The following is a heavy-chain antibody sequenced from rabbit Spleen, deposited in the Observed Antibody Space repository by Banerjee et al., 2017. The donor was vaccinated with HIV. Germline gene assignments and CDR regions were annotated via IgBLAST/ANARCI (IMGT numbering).Heavy chain of an antibody. CDR3: ARDTGTSFSTYGMDL. J-gene: IGHJ6*01. V-gene: IGHV1S40*01. CDR2: IAGGSGGFT. D-gene: IGHD8-1*01. CDR1: GFSFSSSDY. Sequence: QSLEESGGDLVKPGASLTLTCTASGFSFSSSDYMCWVRQAPGKGLEWISCIAGGSGGFTYSATWAKGRFTCSKTSSTTVTLQMTSLTAADTATYFCARDTGTSFSTYGMDLWGQGTLVTVS.